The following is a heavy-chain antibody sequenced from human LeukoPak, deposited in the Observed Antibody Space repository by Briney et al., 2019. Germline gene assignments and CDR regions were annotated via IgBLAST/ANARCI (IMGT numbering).Heavy chain of an antibody. CDR3: ARGGDIVVVVAATEAREGIDY. J-gene: IGHJ4*02. V-gene: IGHV3-48*01. Sequence: GGSLRLSCAASGFTFSSYSMNWVRQAPGKGLEWVSYISSSSSTIYYADSVKGRFTISRDNAKNTLYLQMNSLRAEDTAVYYCARGGDIVVVVAATEAREGIDYWGQGTLVTVSS. CDR1: GFTFSSYS. D-gene: IGHD2-15*01. CDR2: ISSSSSTI.